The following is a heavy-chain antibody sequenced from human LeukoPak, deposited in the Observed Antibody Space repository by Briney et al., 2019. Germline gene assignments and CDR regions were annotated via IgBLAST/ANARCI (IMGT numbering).Heavy chain of an antibody. V-gene: IGHV4-39*01. J-gene: IGHJ4*02. D-gene: IGHD3-3*01. Sequence: SETLSLTCTVSGGSISSSSYYWGWIRQPPGKGLEWIGSIYYSGSTYYNPSLKSRVTISVDTSKNQFSLKLSSVTAADTAVYYCASSRLSGYYDYWGQGTLVTVSS. CDR2: IYYSGST. CDR3: ASSRLSGYYDY. CDR1: GGSISSSSYY.